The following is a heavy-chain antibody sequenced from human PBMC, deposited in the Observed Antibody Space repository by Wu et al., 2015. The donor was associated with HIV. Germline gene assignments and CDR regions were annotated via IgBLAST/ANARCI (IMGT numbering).Heavy chain of an antibody. CDR1: GGTFSSYA. CDR3: ARCSNYDFWSGCYTHYYYMDV. Sequence: QVQLVQSGAEVKKPGSSVKVSCKASGGTFSSYAISWVRQAPGQGLEWMGGIIPIFGTANYAQKFQGRVTITADESTSTAYMELSSLRSEDTAVYYCARCSNYDFWSGCYTHYYYMDVWGKGTTVTVSS. D-gene: IGHD3-3*01. J-gene: IGHJ6*03. V-gene: IGHV1-69*12. CDR2: IIPIFGTA.